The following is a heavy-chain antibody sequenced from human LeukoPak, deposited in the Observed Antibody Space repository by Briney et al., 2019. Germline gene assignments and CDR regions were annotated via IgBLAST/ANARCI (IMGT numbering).Heavy chain of an antibody. D-gene: IGHD2-15*01. CDR1: GFTFSSYA. CDR3: AKKPEAAYYYYYYMDV. J-gene: IGHJ6*03. Sequence: GGSLRLSCAASGFTFSSYAMSWVRQAPGKGLEWVAVISYDGSNKYYADSVKGRFTISRDNSKNTLYLQMNSLRAEDTAVYYCAKKPEAAYYYYYYMDVWGKGTTVTVSS. V-gene: IGHV3-30-3*02. CDR2: ISYDGSNK.